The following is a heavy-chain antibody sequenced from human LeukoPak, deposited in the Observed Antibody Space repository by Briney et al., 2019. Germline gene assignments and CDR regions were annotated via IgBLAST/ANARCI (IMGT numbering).Heavy chain of an antibody. CDR3: ARGRLSN. CDR1: GYTLTGYY. V-gene: IGHV1-2*02. Sequence: ASLKVSCKASGYTLTGYYMHWVRQAPGQGPEWMAWINPKTGDTNYAQKFQGRLTLTRDTSINTTYMELTDLTSDDTGVFYCARGRLSNWGQGTPLIVSS. CDR2: INPKTGDT. J-gene: IGHJ4*02. D-gene: IGHD6-13*01.